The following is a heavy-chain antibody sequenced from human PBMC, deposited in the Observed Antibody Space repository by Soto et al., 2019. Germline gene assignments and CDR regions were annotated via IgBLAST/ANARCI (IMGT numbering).Heavy chain of an antibody. CDR2: MYFGGSF. Sequence: SETLSLTCNVSGASVSHGYWSWIRQPPGKALEWIGFMYFGGSFNYNPSLTSRATISVETSKNQFSMKLTSVTASDTAVYYCARSYYDSTGFAVDPWGQGTLVTVS. CDR1: GASVSHGY. D-gene: IGHD3-22*01. CDR3: ARSYYDSTGFAVDP. V-gene: IGHV4-59*02. J-gene: IGHJ5*02.